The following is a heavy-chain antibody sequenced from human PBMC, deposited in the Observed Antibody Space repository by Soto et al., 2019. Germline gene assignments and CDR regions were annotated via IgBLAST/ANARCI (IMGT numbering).Heavy chain of an antibody. CDR3: ARDLVAVRPGWFDP. CDR1: GYTFSTYG. J-gene: IGHJ5*02. CDR2: ISAYNGNT. Sequence: QVQLVQSGIEVKKPGASVKVSCKASGYTFSTYGINWVRQAPGQGLEWMGWISAYNGNTNYAQKFQGRVTMTTDTSRSTAYMELRILRSDDTAVYYCARDLVAVRPGWFDPWGQGTLVTVSS. V-gene: IGHV1-18*01. D-gene: IGHD6-6*01.